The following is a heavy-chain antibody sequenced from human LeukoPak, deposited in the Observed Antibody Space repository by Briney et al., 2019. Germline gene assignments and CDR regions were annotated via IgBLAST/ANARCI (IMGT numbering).Heavy chain of an antibody. CDR1: GGSFSGYY. V-gene: IGHV4-34*01. CDR3: ARHQGICSSTSCYTGDY. D-gene: IGHD2-2*02. Sequence: SETLSLTCAVYGGSFSGYYWSWIRQPPGKGLEWIGEINHSGSTNYNPSLKSRVTISVDTSKNQFSLKLSSVTAADTAVYYCARHQGICSSTSCYTGDYWGQGTLVTVSS. J-gene: IGHJ4*02. CDR2: INHSGST.